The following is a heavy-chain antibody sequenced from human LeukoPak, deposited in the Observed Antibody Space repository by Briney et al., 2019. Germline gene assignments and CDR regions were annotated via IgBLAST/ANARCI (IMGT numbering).Heavy chain of an antibody. J-gene: IGHJ3*02. D-gene: IGHD3-10*01. CDR1: GFSLSSSGVG. V-gene: IGHV2-5*02. CDR2: IFWDDDK. Sequence: SGPTLVNPTQTLTLTCTFSGFSLSSSGVGVGWIRQPPGKALEWLAVIFWDDDKRYSPSLKSRLTITKDTAKNQVLLTMTGLDPVDTATYNCARPYYYGSGYYASAFDIWGQGTVVTVSS. CDR3: ARPYYYGSGYYASAFDI.